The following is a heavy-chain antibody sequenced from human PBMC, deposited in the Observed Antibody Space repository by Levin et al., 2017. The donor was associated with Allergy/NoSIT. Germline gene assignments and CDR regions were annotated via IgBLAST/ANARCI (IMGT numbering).Heavy chain of an antibody. J-gene: IGHJ2*01. D-gene: IGHD5-18*01. CDR1: GFTFSSYS. CDR2: ISSSSSYI. CDR3: ARGTRSWIQLTKYWYFDL. V-gene: IGHV3-21*01. Sequence: GGSLRLSCAASGFTFSSYSMNWVRQAPGKGLEWVSSISSSSSYIYYADSVKGRFTISRDNAKNSLYLQMNSLRAEDTAVYYCARGTRSWIQLTKYWYFDLWGRGTLVTVSS.